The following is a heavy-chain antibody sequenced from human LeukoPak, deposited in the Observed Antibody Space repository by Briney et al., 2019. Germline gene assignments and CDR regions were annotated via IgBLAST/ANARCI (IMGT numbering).Heavy chain of an antibody. D-gene: IGHD3-22*01. CDR2: ISGSGGSI. CDR1: GFTLSSHA. Sequence: GSLRLPCAASGFTLSSHALNWVRQAPGKGLGWGSGISGSGGSIYYADSVKGRFTISRDNSKNTLYLQMNSLRAEDTAIYYCAKASYDSSGYYCFDYWGQGTLVTVSS. V-gene: IGHV3-23*01. CDR3: AKASYDSSGYYCFDY. J-gene: IGHJ4*02.